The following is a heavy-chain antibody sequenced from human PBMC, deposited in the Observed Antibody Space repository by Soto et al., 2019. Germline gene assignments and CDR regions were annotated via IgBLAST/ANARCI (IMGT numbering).Heavy chain of an antibody. CDR1: GFTFSSYG. V-gene: IGHV3-30*18. CDR3: AKDPTDIVVVVAGAQGYYFDY. Sequence: GGSLRLSCAASGFTFSSYGMHWVRQAPGKGLEWVAVISYDGSNKYYADSVKGRFTISRDNSKNTLYLQMNSLRAEDTAVYYCAKDPTDIVVVVAGAQGYYFDYWGQGTLVTVSS. CDR2: ISYDGSNK. D-gene: IGHD2-15*01. J-gene: IGHJ4*02.